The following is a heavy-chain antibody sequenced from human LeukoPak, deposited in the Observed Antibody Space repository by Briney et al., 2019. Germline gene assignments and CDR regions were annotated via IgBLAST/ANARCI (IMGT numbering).Heavy chain of an antibody. CDR2: INHSGST. D-gene: IGHD3-3*01. CDR3: ARKPPLRFLECHFDY. J-gene: IGHJ4*02. Sequence: SETLSLTCAVYGGSFSGYYWSWIRQPPGKGLEWIGEINHSGSTNYNPSLKSRVTISVDTSKNQFSLKLSSVTAADTAVYYCARKPPLRFLECHFDYWGQGTLVTVSS. V-gene: IGHV4-34*01. CDR1: GGSFSGYY.